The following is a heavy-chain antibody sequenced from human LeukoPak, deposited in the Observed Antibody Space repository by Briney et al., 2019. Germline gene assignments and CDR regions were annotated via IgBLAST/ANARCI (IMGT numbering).Heavy chain of an antibody. CDR2: VIQSRTL. V-gene: IGHV4-39*01. CDR1: GGSLTVSTYY. D-gene: IGHD3-22*01. Sequence: SETLSLTCTVSGGSLTVSTYYWGWIRWPPGKGLEWIVSVIQSRTLYYNPSLRSQLTLSIDTSKKQFCLRLRSVIAADTAVYYCARHGYVSSGYRRDYYFDYWSQGTLVTVFS. CDR3: ARHGYVSSGYRRDYYFDY. J-gene: IGHJ4*02.